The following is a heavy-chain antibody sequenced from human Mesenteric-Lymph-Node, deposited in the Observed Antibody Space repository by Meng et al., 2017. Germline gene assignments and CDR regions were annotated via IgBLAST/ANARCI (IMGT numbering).Heavy chain of an antibody. CDR2: IYTSGST. J-gene: IGHJ3*02. Sequence: SETLSLTCTVSGGSISSYYWSWIRQPAGKGLEWMGRIYTSGSTNYNPPLKSRVTMSVDTSKNQFSLKLSSVTAADTAVYYCASKRAYCGGDCYSPDDAFDIWGQGTMVT. V-gene: IGHV4-4*07. CDR1: GGSISSYY. CDR3: ASKRAYCGGDCYSPDDAFDI. D-gene: IGHD2-21*02.